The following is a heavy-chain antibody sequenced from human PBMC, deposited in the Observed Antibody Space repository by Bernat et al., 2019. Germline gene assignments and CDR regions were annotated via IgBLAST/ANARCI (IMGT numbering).Heavy chain of an antibody. J-gene: IGHJ4*02. CDR2: IWYDGSNK. Sequence: QVQLVESGGGVVQPGRSLRLSCAASGFTFSSYGMHWVRRAPGKGLEWVAVIWYDGSNKYYADSVKGRFTISRDNSKNTLYLQMNSLRAEDTAVYYCARNTYYYDSSGYLSDYWGQGTLVTVSS. CDR3: ARNTYYYDSSGYLSDY. CDR1: GFTFSSYG. V-gene: IGHV3-33*01. D-gene: IGHD3-22*01.